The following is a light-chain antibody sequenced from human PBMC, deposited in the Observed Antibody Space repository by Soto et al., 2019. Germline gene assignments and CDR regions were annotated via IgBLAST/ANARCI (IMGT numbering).Light chain of an antibody. CDR1: SSDVGSNNL. Sequence: QSALTQPPSVSGSPGQSITISCTGTSSDVGSNNLVSWYQQHPGKAPKLMIYEGSKRPSGVSNRFSGSKSGNTASLTISGLQAEDEADYYCCSYAGSSTPFGGGTKLTVL. CDR3: CSYAGSSTP. CDR2: EGS. J-gene: IGLJ3*02. V-gene: IGLV2-23*01.